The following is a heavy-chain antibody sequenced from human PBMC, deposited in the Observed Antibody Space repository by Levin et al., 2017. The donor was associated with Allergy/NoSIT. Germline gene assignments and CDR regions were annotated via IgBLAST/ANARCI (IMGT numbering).Heavy chain of an antibody. CDR2: ISAYNGNT. Sequence: ASVKVSCKASGYTFTSYGISWVRQAPGQGLEWMGWISAYNGNTNYAQKLQGRVTMTTDTSTSTAYMELRSLRSDDTAVYYCARDLDVGRQWLDPFDYWGQGTLVTVSS. V-gene: IGHV1-18*01. CDR1: GYTFTSYG. D-gene: IGHD6-19*01. CDR3: ARDLDVGRQWLDPFDY. J-gene: IGHJ4*02.